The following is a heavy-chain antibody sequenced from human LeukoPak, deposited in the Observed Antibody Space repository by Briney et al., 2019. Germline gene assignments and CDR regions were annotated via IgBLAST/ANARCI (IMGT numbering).Heavy chain of an antibody. J-gene: IGHJ4*02. D-gene: IGHD6-13*01. Sequence: SETLSLTCTVSGGSISSYYWSWIRQPPGKGLEWIGYIYYSGSTNYNPSLKSRVTISVDTSKNQFFLKLTSVTAADTAVYYCARQGPRAAAAYYFVSWGQGTLVTVSS. CDR3: ARQGPRAAAAYYFVS. V-gene: IGHV4-59*01. CDR2: IYYSGST. CDR1: GGSISSYY.